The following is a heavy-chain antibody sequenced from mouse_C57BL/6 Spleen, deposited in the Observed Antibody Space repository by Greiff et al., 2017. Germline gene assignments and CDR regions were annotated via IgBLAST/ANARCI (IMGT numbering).Heavy chain of an antibody. CDR3: ARRYYGSSPSAMDY. D-gene: IGHD1-1*01. V-gene: IGHV5-17*01. CDR2: ISRGSSTI. J-gene: IGHJ4*01. CDR1: GFTFSDYG. Sequence: EVKLVESGGGLVKPGGSLKLSCEASGFTFSDYGMHWVSQAPEKGLEWVAYISRGSSTIYYAETVQGQYTISIDNAKNTVFLQMTSRRSEDTAMYYCARRYYGSSPSAMDYWGQGTSVTVSA.